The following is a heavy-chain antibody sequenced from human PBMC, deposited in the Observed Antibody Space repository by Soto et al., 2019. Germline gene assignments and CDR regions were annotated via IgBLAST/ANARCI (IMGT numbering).Heavy chain of an antibody. D-gene: IGHD1-26*01. CDR2: IWYDGSNK. CDR1: GFTFSSYG. V-gene: IGHV3-33*01. J-gene: IGHJ4*02. CDR3: ARDRSGSRNEYYFDY. Sequence: PGGSLRLSCTASGFTFSSYGMHWVRQAPGKGLERVAVIWYDGSNKYYADSVKGRFTISRDNSKNTLYLQMHSLRAEDTAVYSCARDRSGSRNEYYFDYWGQGTLVTVSS.